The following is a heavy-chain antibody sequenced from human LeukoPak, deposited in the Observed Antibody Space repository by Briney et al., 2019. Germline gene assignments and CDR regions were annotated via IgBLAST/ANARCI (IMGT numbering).Heavy chain of an antibody. CDR2: IKQDGSAK. Sequence: PGGSLRLSCAASGFTFSNYWMNWVRQAPGKGLEWVANIKQDGSAKYYVDSVKGRFTISRDNAKNSLYLQMNSLRAEDTAVYYCARSDYYDSSAYSDYWGQGTLVTVPS. J-gene: IGHJ4*02. D-gene: IGHD3-22*01. CDR1: GFTFSNYW. V-gene: IGHV3-7*02. CDR3: ARSDYYDSSAYSDY.